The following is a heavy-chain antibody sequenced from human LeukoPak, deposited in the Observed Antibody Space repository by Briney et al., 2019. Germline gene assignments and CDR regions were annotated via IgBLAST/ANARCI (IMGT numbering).Heavy chain of an antibody. Sequence: GGSLRLSCATSGFTFSSYGMHWVRQAPGKGLEWVAFIQFDGSSEYYADSVKGRFTFSRDNSRNTLHLQMNSLRPEDTAVYYCAKGSGWHFDYWGQGTLVTVSS. J-gene: IGHJ4*02. V-gene: IGHV3-30*02. CDR2: IQFDGSSE. D-gene: IGHD6-19*01. CDR3: AKGSGWHFDY. CDR1: GFTFSSYG.